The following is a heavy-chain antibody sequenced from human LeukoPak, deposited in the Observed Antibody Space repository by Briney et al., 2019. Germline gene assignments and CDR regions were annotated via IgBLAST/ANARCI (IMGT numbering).Heavy chain of an antibody. CDR3: ARVREGNDAFDI. Sequence: SETLSLTCTVSGGSISSSSYYWGWIRQPPGKGLEWIGSIYYSGYTYYNPSLKSRVTISVDTSKNQFSLKLSSVTAADTAVYYCARVREGNDAFDIWGQGTTVTVS. V-gene: IGHV4-39*01. D-gene: IGHD3-10*01. J-gene: IGHJ3*02. CDR2: IYYSGYT. CDR1: GGSISSSSYY.